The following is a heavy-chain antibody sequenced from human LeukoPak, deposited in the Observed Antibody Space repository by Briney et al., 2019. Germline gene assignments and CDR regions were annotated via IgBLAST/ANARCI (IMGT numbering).Heavy chain of an antibody. V-gene: IGHV3-30*03. CDR2: ISYDGSNK. D-gene: IGHD3-22*01. Sequence: GGSLRLSCAASRFTFSSYGMHWVRQAPGKGLEWVAVISYDGSNKYYADSVKGRFTISRDNSKNTLYLQMNSLRAEDTAVFYCRSYYYDSSGSYFDYWGQGTLVTVSP. J-gene: IGHJ4*02. CDR1: RFTFSSYG. CDR3: RSYYYDSSGSYFDY.